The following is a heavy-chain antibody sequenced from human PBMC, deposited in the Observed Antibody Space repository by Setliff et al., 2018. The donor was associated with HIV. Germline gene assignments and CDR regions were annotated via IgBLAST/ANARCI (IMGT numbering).Heavy chain of an antibody. J-gene: IGHJ1*01. Sequence: SETLSLTCTVSGGSISSGFYYWNWIRQHPGKGLEWIGYIYYSGSTYYNPSLKSRVTISVDTSKNQFSLKLSSVTAADTAAYYCASTKVTPHGRYFQHWGQGTLVTVSS. V-gene: IGHV4-31*03. CDR3: ASTKVTPHGRYFQH. D-gene: IGHD4-4*01. CDR2: IYYSGST. CDR1: GGSISSGFYY.